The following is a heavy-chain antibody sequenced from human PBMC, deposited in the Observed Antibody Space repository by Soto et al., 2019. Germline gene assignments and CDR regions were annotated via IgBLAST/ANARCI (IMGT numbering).Heavy chain of an antibody. J-gene: IGHJ4*02. CDR3: ARLSRVRYSSGYRLYYFDY. CDR2: MNPNSGNT. V-gene: IGHV1-8*01. Sequence: ASVKVSCKASGYTFTSYDINWVRQATGQGLEWMGWMNPNSGNTGYEQKFQGRVTMTRNTSISTAYMELSSLRSEDTAVYYCARLSRVRYSSGYRLYYFDYWGQGTLVTVSS. D-gene: IGHD6-19*01. CDR1: GYTFTSYD.